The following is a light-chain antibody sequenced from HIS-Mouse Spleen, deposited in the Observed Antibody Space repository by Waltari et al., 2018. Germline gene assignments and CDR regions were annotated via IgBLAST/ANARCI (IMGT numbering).Light chain of an antibody. CDR2: DDS. V-gene: IGLV3-21*03. CDR1: KIGSKS. CDR3: QVWDSSSDHVV. Sequence: SYVLTQPPSVSVAPGKTARITCGGNKIGSKSVHWYQQKPGQAPVLVVYDDSERPSGIPERFSGSNSGNTATLTISRVEAGDEADYYCQVWDSSSDHVVFGGGTKLTVL. J-gene: IGLJ2*01.